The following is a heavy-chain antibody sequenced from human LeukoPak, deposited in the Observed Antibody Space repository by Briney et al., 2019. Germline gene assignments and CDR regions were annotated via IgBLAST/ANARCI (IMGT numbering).Heavy chain of an antibody. CDR2: INAGNGNT. J-gene: IGHJ5*02. CDR3: ARDHSRWFDP. Sequence: GASVKVSCKASGYTFTSYAMRWVRQAPGQRLEWMGWINAGNGNTKYSQEFQGRVTITRGTSAGTAYMELSSLRSEDMAVYYCARDHSRWFDPWGQGTLVTVSS. CDR1: GYTFTSYA. V-gene: IGHV1-3*03.